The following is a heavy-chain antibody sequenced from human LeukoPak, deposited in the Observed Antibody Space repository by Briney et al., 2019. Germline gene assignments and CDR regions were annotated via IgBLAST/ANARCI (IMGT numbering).Heavy chain of an antibody. CDR2: IKYDGSEK. J-gene: IGHJ6*02. D-gene: IGHD2-2*01. Sequence: GSLRLSCTASGLSFSGQWMNWVRQSPGQGLEWVANIKYDGSEKYYVDSVKGRFTISRDNAKNSLYLQMNSLRAEDTAVYYCARGVPAAMYGFYYYGMDVWGQGTTVTVSS. CDR1: GLSFSGQW. V-gene: IGHV3-7*04. CDR3: ARGVPAAMYGFYYYGMDV.